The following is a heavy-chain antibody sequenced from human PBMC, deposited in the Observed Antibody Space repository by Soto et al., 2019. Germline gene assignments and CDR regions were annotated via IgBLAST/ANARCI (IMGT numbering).Heavy chain of an antibody. CDR3: ARDRISDYYSYGMDV. D-gene: IGHD2-15*01. J-gene: IGHJ6*02. V-gene: IGHV1-69*08. Sequence: QVQLVQSGAEVKKPGSSVKVSCKASGGTFNNYTISWVRQAPGQGLEWMGRIIPIVGIANYAQKFQGRVTITADKSTSTAYMELSSLRSEDTAVYYCARDRISDYYSYGMDVWGQGTTVTVSS. CDR1: GGTFNNYT. CDR2: IIPIVGIA.